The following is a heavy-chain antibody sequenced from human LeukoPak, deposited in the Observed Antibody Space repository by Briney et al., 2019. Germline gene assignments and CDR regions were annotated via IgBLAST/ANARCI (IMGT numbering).Heavy chain of an antibody. CDR3: ARDFRGCMDV. CDR2: IRTEGDT. CDR1: GFTFNTYD. V-gene: IGHV3-13*04. Sequence: QPGGSLRLSCAASGFTFNTYDMHWVRQVTGKGLQWVSAIRTEGDTYYLDYVKGRFTISRDNAKNSLYLQMNSLTAGDTAVYYCARDFRGCMDVWGQGTTVTVSS. D-gene: IGHD3-10*01. J-gene: IGHJ6*02.